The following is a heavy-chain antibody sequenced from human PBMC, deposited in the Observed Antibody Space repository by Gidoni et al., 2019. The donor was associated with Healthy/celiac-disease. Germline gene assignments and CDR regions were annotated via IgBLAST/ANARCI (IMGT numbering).Heavy chain of an antibody. CDR1: GFTFSSYD. Sequence: EVQLVESGGGLVQPGGSLRLSCAASGFTFSSYDMHWVRQATGKGLEWVSAIGTAGDTYYPGYVKGRFTISRENAKNSLYLQMNSLRAGDTAVYYCARGRPAGTLIDYWGQGTLVTVSS. J-gene: IGHJ4*02. V-gene: IGHV3-13*01. CDR2: IGTAGDT. D-gene: IGHD1-1*01. CDR3: ARGRPAGTLIDY.